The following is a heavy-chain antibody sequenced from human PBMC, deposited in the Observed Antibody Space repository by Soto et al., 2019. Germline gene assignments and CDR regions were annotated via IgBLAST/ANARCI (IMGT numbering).Heavy chain of an antibody. J-gene: IGHJ4*02. Sequence: EVQLVESGGGLVQPGRSLRLSCAASGFTFDDYAMHWVRQAPGKGLEWVSGISWNSGSIGYADSVKGRFTISRDNAKNSLYLQMNSLRAEDTALYYCAKARIAVAGYYFDYWGQGTLVTVSS. D-gene: IGHD6-19*01. CDR3: AKARIAVAGYYFDY. V-gene: IGHV3-9*01. CDR1: GFTFDDYA. CDR2: ISWNSGSI.